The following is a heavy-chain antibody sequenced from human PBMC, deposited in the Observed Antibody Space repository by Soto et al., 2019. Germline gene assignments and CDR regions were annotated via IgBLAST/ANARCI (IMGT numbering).Heavy chain of an antibody. J-gene: IGHJ5*02. V-gene: IGHV4-39*01. CDR3: ARLKIAAAGTDWFDP. CDR2: IYYSGST. CDR1: GGSISSSSYY. Sequence: QLQLQESGPGLVKPSETLSLTCTVSGGSISSSSYYWGWIRQPPGKGLEWIGSIYYSGSTYYNPSLKSRVSIAVDPSKNQCSLKLSSVTAADTAVYSCARLKIAAAGTDWFDPWGQGTLVTVSS. D-gene: IGHD6-13*01.